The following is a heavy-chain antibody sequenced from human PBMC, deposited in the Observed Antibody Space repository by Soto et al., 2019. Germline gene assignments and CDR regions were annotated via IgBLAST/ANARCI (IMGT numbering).Heavy chain of an antibody. V-gene: IGHV3-23*01. Sequence: GGSLRLSCAASGFTFSSYAMSWVRQATGQGLEWVSAISGSGDSTYYAVSVKGRFTISRDNSKNTLYLQMNILRAEDTAVYYCAKDPTDPAGGDYYSMDVCGQGTTVTVSS. J-gene: IGHJ6*02. D-gene: IGHD4-17*01. CDR3: AKDPTDPAGGDYYSMDV. CDR1: GFTFSSYA. CDR2: ISGSGDST.